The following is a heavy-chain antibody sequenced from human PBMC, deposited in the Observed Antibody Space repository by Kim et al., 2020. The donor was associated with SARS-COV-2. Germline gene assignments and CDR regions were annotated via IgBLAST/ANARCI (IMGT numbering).Heavy chain of an antibody. CDR1: GYTFTGYY. J-gene: IGHJ4*02. CDR2: INPNSGGT. CDR3: ARVKVVVVPAAMPFDY. D-gene: IGHD2-2*01. Sequence: ASVKVSCKASGYTFTGYYMHWVRQAPGQGLEWMGRINPNSGGTNYAQKFQGRVTMTRDTSISTAYMELSRLRSDDTAVYYCARVKVVVVPAAMPFDYWGQGTLVTVSS. V-gene: IGHV1-2*06.